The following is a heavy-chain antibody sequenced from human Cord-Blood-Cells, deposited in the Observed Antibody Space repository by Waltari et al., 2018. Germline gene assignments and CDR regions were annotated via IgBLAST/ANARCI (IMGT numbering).Heavy chain of an antibody. CDR3: ARDSGSSSWYYTPIDY. Sequence: QVQLVESGGGVVQPGRSLRLSCAASGFTFSSYGMHWVRQAPGKGLEWVAVIWYDGSNKYYADSVKGRFTISRDNSKNTLYLQMNSLRAEDTAVYYCARDSGSSSWYYTPIDYWGQGTLVTVSS. D-gene: IGHD6-13*01. CDR2: IWYDGSNK. V-gene: IGHV3-33*01. CDR1: GFTFSSYG. J-gene: IGHJ4*02.